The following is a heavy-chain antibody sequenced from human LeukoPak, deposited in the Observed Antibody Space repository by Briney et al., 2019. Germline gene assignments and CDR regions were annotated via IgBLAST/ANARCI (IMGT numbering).Heavy chain of an antibody. D-gene: IGHD3-3*01. CDR1: GYTFTSYY. J-gene: IGHJ4*02. CDR3: ATPQGSGYRTLFDY. Sequence: SVKVSCKASGYTFTSYYMHWVRQAPGQGLEWMGGIIPIFGTANYAQKFQGRVTITADESTSTAYMELSSLRSEDTAVYYCATPQGSGYRTLFDYWGQGTLVTVSS. V-gene: IGHV1-69*13. CDR2: IIPIFGTA.